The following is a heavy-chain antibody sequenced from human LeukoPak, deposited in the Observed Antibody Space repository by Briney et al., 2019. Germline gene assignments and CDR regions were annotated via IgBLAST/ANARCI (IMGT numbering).Heavy chain of an antibody. D-gene: IGHD3-22*01. J-gene: IGHJ3*02. CDR2: ISSSSSTI. CDR1: GFTFSSYS. V-gene: IGHV3-48*02. Sequence: GGSLRLSCAASGFTFSSYSMNWVRQAPGKGLEWVSYISSSSSTIYYADSVKGRFTISRDNAKNSLYLQMNSLRDEDTAVYYCAREDPYDSSGYYYILGGAFDIWGQGTMVTVSS. CDR3: AREDPYDSSGYYYILGGAFDI.